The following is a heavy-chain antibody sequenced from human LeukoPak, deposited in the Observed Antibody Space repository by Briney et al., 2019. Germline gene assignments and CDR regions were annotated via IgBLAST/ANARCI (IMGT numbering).Heavy chain of an antibody. V-gene: IGHV4-30-2*01. D-gene: IGHD3-10*01. CDR1: GGSISSGGYS. CDR2: IYHSGST. CDR3: ASMVRGGNDAFDI. J-gene: IGHJ3*02. Sequence: SETLSLTCAVSGGSISSGGYSWSWIRQPPGKGLEWIGYIYHSGSTYYNPSLKSRVTISVDRSKNQFSLKLSSVTAADTAVYYCASMVRGGNDAFDIWSQGTMVTVSS.